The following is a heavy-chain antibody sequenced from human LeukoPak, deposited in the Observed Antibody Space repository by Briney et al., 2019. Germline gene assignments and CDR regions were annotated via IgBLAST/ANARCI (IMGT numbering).Heavy chain of an antibody. J-gene: IGHJ5*02. V-gene: IGHV1-8*01. Sequence: GASVKVSCKASGYTFTSYDINWVRQATGQGLEWMGWTNPNSGNTGYAQKFQGRVTMTRNTSISTAYMELSSLRSEDTAVYYCARALSYDSSGYPNWFDPWGQGTLVTVSS. D-gene: IGHD3-22*01. CDR1: GYTFTSYD. CDR3: ARALSYDSSGYPNWFDP. CDR2: TNPNSGNT.